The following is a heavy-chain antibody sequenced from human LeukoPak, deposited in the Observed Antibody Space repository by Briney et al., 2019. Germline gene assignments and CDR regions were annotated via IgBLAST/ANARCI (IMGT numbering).Heavy chain of an antibody. Sequence: SETLSLTCTGSDGSISSSSHFWSWIRQPPGKGLEWIGYICYSGSTNYNPSLKSRVTISVDTSKNQFSLKLSSVTAADTAVYYCARTTEGGYTYDYFYYYYMDVWGKGTTVTISS. CDR1: DGSISSSSHF. J-gene: IGHJ6*03. CDR3: ARTTEGGYTYDYFYYYYMDV. D-gene: IGHD5-18*01. CDR2: ICYSGST. V-gene: IGHV4-61*01.